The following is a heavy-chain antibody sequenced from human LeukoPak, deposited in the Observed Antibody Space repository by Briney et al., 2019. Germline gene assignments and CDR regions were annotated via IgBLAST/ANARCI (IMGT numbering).Heavy chain of an antibody. CDR3: ARHLAPLTYSYGYGY. V-gene: IGHV4-34*01. D-gene: IGHD5-18*01. CDR1: GGSFSGYY. Sequence: PSEILSLTCAVYGGSFSGYYWSWIRQPPGKGLEWIGEINHSGSTNYNPSLKSRVTISVDTSKNQFSLKLSSVTAADTAVYYCARHLAPLTYSYGYGYWGQGTLVTVSS. CDR2: INHSGST. J-gene: IGHJ4*02.